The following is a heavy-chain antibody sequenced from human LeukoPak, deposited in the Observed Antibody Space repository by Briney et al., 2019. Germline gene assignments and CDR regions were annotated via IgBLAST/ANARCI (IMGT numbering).Heavy chain of an antibody. CDR1: GYTFSGTGW. D-gene: IGHD1-7*01. V-gene: IGHV1-69*05. CDR3: ARDNYAGANWFDP. J-gene: IGHJ5*02. CDR2: IVPIFGTA. Sequence: SVKVSCKASGYTFSGTGWYLYWLRKAPGQGLEWMGGIVPIFGTANYAQKFQGRVTITTDESTSTAYMELSSLRSEDTAVYYCARDNYAGANWFDPWGQGTLVTVSS.